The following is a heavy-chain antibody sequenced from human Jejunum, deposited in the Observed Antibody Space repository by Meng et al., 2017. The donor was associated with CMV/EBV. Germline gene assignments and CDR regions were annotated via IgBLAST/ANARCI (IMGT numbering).Heavy chain of an antibody. V-gene: IGHV4-59*01. J-gene: IGHJ4*02. CDR1: GDYITSYY. CDR3: ARDFGYNFGSGLGY. D-gene: IGHD5-18*01. CDR2: IYFDGSA. Sequence: VSGDYITSYYWSWIRQLPGQGLEWIGNIYFDGSATYNPSLRRRVTITGETSQNRFSLRLNSVTTADTAVYYCARDFGYNFGSGLGYWGQGTLVTVSS.